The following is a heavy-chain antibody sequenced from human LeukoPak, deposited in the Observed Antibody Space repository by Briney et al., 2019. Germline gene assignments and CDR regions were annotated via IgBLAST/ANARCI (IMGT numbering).Heavy chain of an antibody. Sequence: SVKVSCKASGGTFSSYAISWVRQAPGQGLEWMGRIIPILGIANCAQKFQGRVTITADKSTSTAYMELSSLRSEDTAVYYCARALRPSGSYFNDAFDIWGQGTMVTVSS. CDR2: IIPILGIA. J-gene: IGHJ3*02. CDR3: ARALRPSGSYFNDAFDI. V-gene: IGHV1-69*04. CDR1: GGTFSSYA. D-gene: IGHD1-26*01.